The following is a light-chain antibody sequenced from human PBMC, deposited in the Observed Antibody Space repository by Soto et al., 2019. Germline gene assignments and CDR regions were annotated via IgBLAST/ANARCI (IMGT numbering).Light chain of an antibody. J-gene: IGKJ5*01. Sequence: EIVLTQSPGTLSLSPGERATLSCRASQSVTSNYLAWYQQKPGQAPRLLIYGASSRATGIPDRFSGSGSGTDFTLTISSLEPEDFAVYYCQQYGSSPSTTLGQGTRLEIK. CDR1: QSVTSNY. V-gene: IGKV3-20*01. CDR3: QQYGSSPSTT. CDR2: GAS.